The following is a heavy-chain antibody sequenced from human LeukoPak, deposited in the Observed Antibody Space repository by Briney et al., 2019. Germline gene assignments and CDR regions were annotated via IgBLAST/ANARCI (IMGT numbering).Heavy chain of an antibody. J-gene: IGHJ4*02. CDR3: ARDQYYDILTGGPDY. V-gene: IGHV1-2*02. D-gene: IGHD3-9*01. CDR1: GHTFTGYY. Sequence: GASVKVSCKASGHTFTGYYMHWVRQAPGQGLEWMGWINANSGDTNYAQKFQGRVTMTRDTSISTAYMELSRLRSDDTAVYYCARDQYYDILTGGPDYWGQGTLVTVSS. CDR2: INANSGDT.